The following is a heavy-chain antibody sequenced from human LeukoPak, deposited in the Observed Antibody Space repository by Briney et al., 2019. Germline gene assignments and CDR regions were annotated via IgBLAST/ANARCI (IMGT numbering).Heavy chain of an antibody. D-gene: IGHD6-19*01. V-gene: IGHV3-21*01. CDR1: GFTFSSYS. CDR2: ISSSSSYI. J-gene: IGHJ4*02. CDR3: ARVEAVAGAFDY. Sequence: GSLRLSCAASGFTFSSYSMNWVRQAPGKGLEWVSSISSSSSYIYYADSVKGRFTISRDNAKNSLYLQMNSLRAEDTAVYYCARVEAVAGAFDYWGQGTLVTVSS.